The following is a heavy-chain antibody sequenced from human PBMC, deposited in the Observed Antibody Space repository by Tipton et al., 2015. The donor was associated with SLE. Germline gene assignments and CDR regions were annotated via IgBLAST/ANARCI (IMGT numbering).Heavy chain of an antibody. J-gene: IGHJ3*02. CDR3: ARPPYSSYAFDI. V-gene: IGHV3-23*01. D-gene: IGHD6-19*01. CDR1: GFTFSSYA. Sequence: SLRLSCAASGFTFSSYAMSWVRQAPGKGLEWVSAISGSGGSTYYADSVKGRFTISRDNAKNSLYLQMNSLRAEDTAVYYCARPPYSSYAFDIWGQGTMVTVSS. CDR2: ISGSGGST.